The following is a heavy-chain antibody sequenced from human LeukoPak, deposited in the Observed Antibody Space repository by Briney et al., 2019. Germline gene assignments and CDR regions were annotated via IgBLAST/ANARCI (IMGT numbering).Heavy chain of an antibody. CDR2: IRGSGGTT. CDR3: AKDRADGYDALDY. Sequence: GGSLRLSCAASGFSFSDYAMGWVRQAPGKGLEWISTIRGSGGTTYYANSVKGRFTISRDNSKITLSLQMNSLRAEDTAIYYCAKDRADGYDALDYWGQGTLVTVSS. D-gene: IGHD5-12*01. J-gene: IGHJ4*02. V-gene: IGHV3-23*01. CDR1: GFSFSDYA.